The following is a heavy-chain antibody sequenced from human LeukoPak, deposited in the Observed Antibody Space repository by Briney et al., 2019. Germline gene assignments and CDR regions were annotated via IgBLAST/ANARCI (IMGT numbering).Heavy chain of an antibody. V-gene: IGHV4-39*01. D-gene: IGHD3-10*01. J-gene: IGHJ6*03. CDR1: GGSITSSHYY. CDR2: IYYSGTT. CDR3: ARQISDYYYYYIDV. Sequence: PSENLSLTCTVSGGSITSSHYYWGWIRQPPGKGLEWIGTIYYSGTTYYNTSLESRVTISEDTSKNQFSLTLRSVTAADTAVYYCARQISDYYYYYIDVWGKGTTVTVSS.